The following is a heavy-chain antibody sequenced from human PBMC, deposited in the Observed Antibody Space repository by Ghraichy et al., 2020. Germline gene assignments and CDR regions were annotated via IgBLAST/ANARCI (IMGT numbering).Heavy chain of an antibody. D-gene: IGHD6-19*01. V-gene: IGHV4-59*01. CDR3: ARVAVAGNGLFGFDY. Sequence: SETLSLTCTVSGGSISSYYWSWIRQPPGKGLEWIGYIYYSGSTNYNPSLKSRVTISVDTSKNQFSLKLSSVTAADTAVYYCARVAVAGNGLFGFDYWGQGTLVTVSS. CDR2: IYYSGST. CDR1: GGSISSYY. J-gene: IGHJ4*02.